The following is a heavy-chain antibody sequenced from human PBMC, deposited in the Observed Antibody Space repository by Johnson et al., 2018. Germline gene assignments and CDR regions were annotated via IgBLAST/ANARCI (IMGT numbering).Heavy chain of an antibody. J-gene: IGHJ6*02. Sequence: QVQLVQSGGGLVKPGGSLKLSCTASGFTFSDYYMTWIRQAPGKGLEWVSYTSRSGDTIYYADSVKGRFTISRDNARKSLYLLMNNLRAEDTAVSYCARARSWGIQLYYYYYGMDVWGQGTTVTVSS. V-gene: IGHV3-11*01. CDR2: TSRSGDTI. CDR1: GFTFSDYY. D-gene: IGHD5-18*01. CDR3: ARARSWGIQLYYYYYGMDV.